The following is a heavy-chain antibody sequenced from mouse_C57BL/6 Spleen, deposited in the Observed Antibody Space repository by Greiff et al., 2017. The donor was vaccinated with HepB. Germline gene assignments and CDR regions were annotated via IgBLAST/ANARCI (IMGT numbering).Heavy chain of an antibody. CDR3: AIQGYFDY. Sequence: VQLQQPGAELVMPGASVKLSCKASGYTFTSYWMHWVKQRPGQGLEWIGEIDPSDSYTNYNQKFKGKSTLTVDKSSSTAYMQLSSLTSEDAAVYYCAIQGYFDYWGQGTTLTGSS. J-gene: IGHJ2*01. CDR2: IDPSDSYT. CDR1: GYTFTSYW. V-gene: IGHV1-69*01.